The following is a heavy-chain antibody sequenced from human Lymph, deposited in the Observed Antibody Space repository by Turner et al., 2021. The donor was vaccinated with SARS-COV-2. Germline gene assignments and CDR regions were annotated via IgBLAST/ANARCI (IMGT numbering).Heavy chain of an antibody. CDR3: ARGRYSGGGMDV. CDR1: GYTFTSYD. CDR2: MNPNSGNT. V-gene: IGHV1-8*02. J-gene: IGHJ6*02. Sequence: QVQLVQSGAEVKTPVASVTVSCKAPGYTFTSYDSNWVGQATGQGLEWMGWMNPNSGNTGYAQKFQGRVTMTRNTSISTAYMELGSLRSEDTAVYYCARGRYSGGGMDVWGQGTTVTVSS. D-gene: IGHD1-26*01.